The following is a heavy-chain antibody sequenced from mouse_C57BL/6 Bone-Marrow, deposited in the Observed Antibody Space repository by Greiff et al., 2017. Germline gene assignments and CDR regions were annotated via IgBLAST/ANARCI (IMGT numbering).Heavy chain of an antibody. CDR1: GFTFSSYA. CDR2: ISDGGSYT. J-gene: IGHJ2*01. D-gene: IGHD6-2*01. Sequence: EVQLVESGGGLVKPGGSLELSCAASGFTFSSYAMSWVRQTPEKRLEWVATISDGGSYTYYPDNVKGRFTISRDNAKNNLYLQMSHLKSEDTAMYYCARDYSLFDYWGQGTTLTVSS. CDR3: ARDYSLFDY. V-gene: IGHV5-4*01.